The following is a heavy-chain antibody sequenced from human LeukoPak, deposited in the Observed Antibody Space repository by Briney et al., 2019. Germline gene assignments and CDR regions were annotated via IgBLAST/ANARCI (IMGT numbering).Heavy chain of an antibody. J-gene: IGHJ5*02. CDR2: IYYSGST. CDR3: ARLIGPTTVTKNWFDP. Sequence: PSETLSLTCTVSGGSISSYYWSWIRQPPGKGLDWIGYIYYSGSTNFNPSLKSRVTISVDTSKNQSSLKLSSVTAADTAVYYCARLIGPTTVTKNWFDPWGQGNLVTVSS. CDR1: GGSISSYY. V-gene: IGHV4-59*08. D-gene: IGHD4-17*01.